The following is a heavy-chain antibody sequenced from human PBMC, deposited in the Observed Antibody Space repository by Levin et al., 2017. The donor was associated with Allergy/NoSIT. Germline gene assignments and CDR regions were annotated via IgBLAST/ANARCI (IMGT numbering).Heavy chain of an antibody. CDR3: ARGGRGVDYGDYDFDY. D-gene: IGHD4-17*01. Sequence: SQTLSLTCTVSGGSIRSSSYYWGWIRQPPGKGLEWIGSIYYSGSTYYNPSLKSRVTISVDTSKNQFSLKLSSVTAADTAVYYCARGGRGVDYGDYDFDYWGQGTLVTVSS. V-gene: IGHV4-39*07. CDR1: GGSIRSSSYY. J-gene: IGHJ4*02. CDR2: IYYSGST.